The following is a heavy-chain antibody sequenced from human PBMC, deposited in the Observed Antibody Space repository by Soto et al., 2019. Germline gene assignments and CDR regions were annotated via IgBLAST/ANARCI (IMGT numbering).Heavy chain of an antibody. CDR2: IIPILGIA. Sequence: QVQLVQSGAEVKKPGSSVKVSCKASGGTFSSYTISWVRQAPGQGLEWMGRIIPILGIANYAQKFQGRVTITADKSTSTAYMELSSLRSEDTAVYYCARGFPVTTRPPADYWGQGTLVTVSS. CDR3: ARGFPVTTRPPADY. V-gene: IGHV1-69*02. D-gene: IGHD4-17*01. J-gene: IGHJ4*02. CDR1: GGTFSSYT.